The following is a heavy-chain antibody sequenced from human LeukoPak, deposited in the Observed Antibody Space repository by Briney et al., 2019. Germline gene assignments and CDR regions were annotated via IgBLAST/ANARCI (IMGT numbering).Heavy chain of an antibody. CDR3: ARAGRLAVAESDWFDP. D-gene: IGHD6-19*01. CDR2: IYHSGST. J-gene: IGHJ5*02. CDR1: GGSISSGGYS. Sequence: SQTLSLTCAVSGGSISSGGYSWSWIRQPPGKGLEWIGYIYHSGSTYYNPSLKSRVTISVDTSKNQFSLKLSSVTAADTAVYYCARAGRLAVAESDWFDPWGQGTLVTVSS. V-gene: IGHV4-30-2*01.